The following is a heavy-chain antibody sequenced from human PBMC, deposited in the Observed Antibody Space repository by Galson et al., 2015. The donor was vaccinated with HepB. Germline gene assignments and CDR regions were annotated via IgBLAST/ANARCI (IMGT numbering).Heavy chain of an antibody. V-gene: IGHV3-53*01. D-gene: IGHD4-23*01. Sequence: SLRLSCAASGFTVSSNYMSWVRQAPGKGLEWVSVIYSGGSTYYADSVKGRFTISRDNSKNTLYLQMNSLRAEDTAVYYCATDYGGNSEYFDYWGLGTLVTVSS. J-gene: IGHJ4*02. CDR1: GFTVSSNY. CDR2: IYSGGST. CDR3: ATDYGGNSEYFDY.